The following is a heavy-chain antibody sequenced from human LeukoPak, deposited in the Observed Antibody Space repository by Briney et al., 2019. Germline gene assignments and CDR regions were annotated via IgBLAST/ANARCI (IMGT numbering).Heavy chain of an antibody. CDR1: GFTFSSYS. V-gene: IGHV3-48*02. D-gene: IGHD3-10*01. CDR3: AREEDGGFWFDP. Sequence: GGSLRLSGAASGFTFSSYSMNWVRQAPGKGLEWVSYISSSSSTIYYADSVKGRFTISRDNAKNSLYLQMNSLRDEDTAVYYCAREEDGGFWFDPWGQGTLVTVSS. CDR2: ISSSSSTI. J-gene: IGHJ5*02.